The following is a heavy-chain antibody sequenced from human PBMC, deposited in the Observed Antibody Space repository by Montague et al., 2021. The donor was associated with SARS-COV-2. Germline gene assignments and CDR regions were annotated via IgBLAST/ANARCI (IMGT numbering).Heavy chain of an antibody. CDR3: ARDGGLYSSSWYLGYFDY. V-gene: IGHV6-1*01. CDR1: GDSVSSNSDA. J-gene: IGHJ4*02. D-gene: IGHD6-13*01. Sequence: CAISGDSVSSNSDAGNWSRQSPSRGLEGLGRTYYRSKWYNDYAVSVKSRITINPDTSKNQFSLQLNSVTPEDTAVYYCARDGGLYSSSWYLGYFDYWDQGTLVTVAS. CDR2: TYYRSKWYN.